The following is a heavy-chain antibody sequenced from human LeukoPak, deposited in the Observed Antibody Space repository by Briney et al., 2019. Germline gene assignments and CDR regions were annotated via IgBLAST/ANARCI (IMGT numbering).Heavy chain of an antibody. V-gene: IGHV3-30*02. CDR2: IRYDGSNK. D-gene: IGHD2/OR15-2a*01. CDR3: VVITQA. CDR1: GFTFSSFG. J-gene: IGHJ5*02. Sequence: GGSLRLSCAASGFTFSSFGMHRVRQAPGKGLEWVAFIRYDGSNKYYADSVKGRFTISRDNSKNTLYLQMNSLRAEDTAVYYCVVITQAWGQGTLVTVSS.